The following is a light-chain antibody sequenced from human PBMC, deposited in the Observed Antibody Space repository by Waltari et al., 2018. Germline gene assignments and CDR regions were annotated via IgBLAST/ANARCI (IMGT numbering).Light chain of an antibody. J-gene: IGKJ1*01. CDR2: DAS. CDR3: QQRYYWPPWT. CDR1: QTVITY. Sequence: EIVLTQSPATLSLSPGERATLSCRASQTVITYLAWYQQKPGQAPRLLISDASNRVPGIPARFSGSGSGTDFTLTISSLVPEDFAVYYCQQRYYWPPWTFGQGTKVELK. V-gene: IGKV3-11*01.